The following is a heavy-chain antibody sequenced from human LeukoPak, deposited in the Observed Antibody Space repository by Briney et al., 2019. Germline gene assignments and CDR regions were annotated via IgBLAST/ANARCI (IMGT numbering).Heavy chain of an antibody. V-gene: IGHV4-61*05. D-gene: IGHD3-10*01. CDR2: IYYSGST. CDR3: ARVEEGYGSGRRENYYYYYMDV. CDR1: GGSISSSSYY. Sequence: SETLSLTCTVSGGSISSSSYYWGWIRQPPGKGLEWIGYIYYSGSTNYNPSLKSRVTISVDTSKNQFSLKLSSVTAADTAVYYCARVEEGYGSGRRENYYYYYMDVWGKGTTVTISS. J-gene: IGHJ6*03.